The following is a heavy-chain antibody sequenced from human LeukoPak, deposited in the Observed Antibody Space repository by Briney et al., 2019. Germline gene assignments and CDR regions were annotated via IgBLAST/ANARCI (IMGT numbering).Heavy chain of an antibody. CDR1: GFTSSSYS. V-gene: IGHV3-48*04. D-gene: IGHD2-2*01. CDR2: ISSSSSTI. Sequence: GGSLRLSCAASGFTSSSYSMNWVRQAPGKGLEWVSYISSSSSTIYYADSVKGRFTISRDNAKNSLYLQMNSLRAEDTAVYYCAREVADIVVVPAAIDYWGQGTLVTVSS. CDR3: AREVADIVVVPAAIDY. J-gene: IGHJ4*02.